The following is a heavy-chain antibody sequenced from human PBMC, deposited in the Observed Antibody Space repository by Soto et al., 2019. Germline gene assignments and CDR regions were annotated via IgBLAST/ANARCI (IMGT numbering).Heavy chain of an antibody. Sequence: PGGSLRLSCAASGFTFSIYWMSWVRHAPGKGLEWVANIKQDGSEKYYVDSVKGRFTISRDNAKNSLYLQMNSLRAEDTAVYYCARDSNKYSSSLRGRYFDYWGQGIGVTVSS. D-gene: IGHD4-4*01. CDR2: IKQDGSEK. V-gene: IGHV3-7*01. J-gene: IGHJ4*02. CDR3: ARDSNKYSSSLRGRYFDY. CDR1: GFTFSIYW.